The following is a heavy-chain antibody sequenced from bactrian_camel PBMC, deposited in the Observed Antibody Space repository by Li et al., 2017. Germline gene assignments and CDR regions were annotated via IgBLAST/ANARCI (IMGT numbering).Heavy chain of an antibody. D-gene: IGHD1*01. CDR3: AARPINTRDCVAGGTAEFGY. Sequence: HVQLVESGGGSALAGGSVRLSCEASKFIDARVCMGWFRQAPGKEREGVASLHTAVGTPYYADPVKGRFTISHDRTKNTLYLDMDLLKPEDTAMYYCAARPINTRDCVAGGTAEFGYWGQGTQVTVS. J-gene: IGHJ6*01. CDR1: KFIDARVC. V-gene: IGHV3S54*01. CDR2: LHTAVGTP.